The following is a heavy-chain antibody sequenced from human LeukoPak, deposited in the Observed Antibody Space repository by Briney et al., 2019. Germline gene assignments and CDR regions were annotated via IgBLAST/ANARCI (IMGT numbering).Heavy chain of an antibody. CDR3: ARHSDSSSWYLHFDY. J-gene: IGHJ4*02. CDR1: GGSISSDN. V-gene: IGHV4-59*08. CDR2: IYYSGST. Sequence: SETLSLTCTVSGGSISSDNWSWIRQPLGKGLEWIGYIYYSGSTNYNPSLKSRVTISVDTSKNQFSLKLSSVTAADTAVYYCARHSDSSSWYLHFDYWGQGTLLSVSS. D-gene: IGHD6-13*01.